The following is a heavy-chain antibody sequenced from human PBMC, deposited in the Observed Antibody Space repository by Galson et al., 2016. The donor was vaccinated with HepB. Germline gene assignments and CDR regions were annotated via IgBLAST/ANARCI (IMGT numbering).Heavy chain of an antibody. J-gene: IGHJ6*02. Sequence: SLRLSCAASGFAFSSYAMSWVRQAPGKGLEWVSAISDSGRTTYYTDSVKGRFTISRDNSRNTPHLQMNSLTAEDTAIYYCANLRGGYSGPRYYDYYNGMDVWGQGTTVTVSS. CDR2: ISDSGRTT. CDR3: ANLRGGYSGPRYYDYYNGMDV. V-gene: IGHV3-23*01. D-gene: IGHD5-12*01. CDR1: GFAFSSYA.